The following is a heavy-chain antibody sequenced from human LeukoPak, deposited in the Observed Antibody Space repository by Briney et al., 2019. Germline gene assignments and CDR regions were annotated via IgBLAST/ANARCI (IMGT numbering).Heavy chain of an antibody. CDR3: ASPSGYSYGYGRTKGVDY. CDR1: GGSISSSSYY. CDR2: IYYSGST. Sequence: PSETLSLTCTVSGGSISSSSYYWGWIRQPPGKGLEWIGSIYYSGSTYYNPSLKSRVTISVDTSKNQFSLKLSSVTAADTAVYYCASPSGYSYGYGRTKGVDYWGQGTLVTVSS. J-gene: IGHJ4*02. D-gene: IGHD5-18*01. V-gene: IGHV4-39*07.